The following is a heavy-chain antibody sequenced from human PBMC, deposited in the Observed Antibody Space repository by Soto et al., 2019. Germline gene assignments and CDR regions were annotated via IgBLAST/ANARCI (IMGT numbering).Heavy chain of an antibody. CDR2: FIPIFGTA. V-gene: IGHV1-69*01. J-gene: IGHJ6*02. D-gene: IGHD4-17*01. CDR3: ASDVSPTGYGMDV. Sequence: QVQLVQSGAEVKKPGSSVKVSCKASGGTFSSYAISWVRQAPGHGLEWMGGFIPIFGTANYAQKFQGRVTITAGESTSTVYMEVNRLRSEDTAVYYCASDVSPTGYGMDVWGQGTTVTVSS. CDR1: GGTFSSYA.